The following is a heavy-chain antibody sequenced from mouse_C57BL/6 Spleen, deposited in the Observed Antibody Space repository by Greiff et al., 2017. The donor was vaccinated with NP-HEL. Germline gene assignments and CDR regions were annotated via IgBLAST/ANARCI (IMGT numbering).Heavy chain of an antibody. CDR2: IYPGDGDT. D-gene: IGHD1-1*01. J-gene: IGHJ4*01. CDR3: ARKISITTVLDY. V-gene: IGHV1-80*01. CDR1: GYAFSSYW. Sequence: QVQLQQSGAELVKPGASVKISCKASGYAFSSYWMNWVKQRPGKGLEWIGQIYPGDGDTNYNGKFKGKATLTADKSSSTAYMQLSSLTSEDSAVYFCARKISITTVLDYWGQGTSVTVSS.